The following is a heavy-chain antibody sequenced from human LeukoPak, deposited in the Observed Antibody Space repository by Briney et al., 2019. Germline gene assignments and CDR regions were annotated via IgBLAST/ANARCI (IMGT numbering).Heavy chain of an antibody. Sequence: GGSLRLSCAASGFSFSSYWMHWVRQAPGKGLVWVSRINRDGSDTSYADSVKGRFTISRDNSKSTLYLQMNSLRAEDTAVYYCAKGTYLRGGGAGWHRFDYWGQGTLVTVSS. CDR1: GFSFSSYW. CDR3: AKGTYLRGGGAGWHRFDY. V-gene: IGHV3-74*01. CDR2: INRDGSDT. J-gene: IGHJ4*02. D-gene: IGHD6-19*01.